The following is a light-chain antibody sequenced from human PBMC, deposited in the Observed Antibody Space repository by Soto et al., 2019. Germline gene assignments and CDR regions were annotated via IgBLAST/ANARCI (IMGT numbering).Light chain of an antibody. CDR1: QSVSSSY. J-gene: IGKJ1*01. V-gene: IGKV3-20*01. CDR3: QQYDSSPQT. CDR2: GAS. Sequence: EIGLTQSPGTLSLSPGERATLSCRASQSVSSSYLAWYQQKPGQAPRLLIYGASSRATGIPDRFSGSGSGTDFTLTISRLEPEDFAVYYCQQYDSSPQTFGQGNEV.